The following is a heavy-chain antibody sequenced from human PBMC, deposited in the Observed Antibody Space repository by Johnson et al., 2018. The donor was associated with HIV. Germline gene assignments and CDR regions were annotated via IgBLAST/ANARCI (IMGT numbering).Heavy chain of an antibody. CDR2: IKSKSAGGTT. J-gene: IGHJ3*02. CDR3: AKDKGIAARHRSAHAFDI. D-gene: IGHD6-6*01. CDR1: GFTFSSYG. V-gene: IGHV3-15*01. Sequence: VQLVESGGGVVQPGRSLRLSCAASGFTFSSYGMHWVRQAPGKGVEWVGHIKSKSAGGTTDSAAPVKGRFTISRDDSKSRVYLQMNSLRAEDTAVYYCAKDKGIAARHRSAHAFDIWGQGTMVTVSS.